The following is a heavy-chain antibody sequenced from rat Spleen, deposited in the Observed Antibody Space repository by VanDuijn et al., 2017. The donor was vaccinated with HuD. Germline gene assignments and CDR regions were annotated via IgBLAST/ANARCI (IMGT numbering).Heavy chain of an antibody. D-gene: IGHD1-11*01. CDR2: IWGDGST. V-gene: IGHV2-1*01. Sequence: QVQLKESGPGLVQPSQTLSLTCTVSGFSLISNSVHWVRQPPGKGLEWMGGIWGDGSTDYNSALKSRLSISRDTSKSQVFLKMNSLQTEDTAMYFCARSGGLRRVWGYFDYWGQGVMVTVSS. CDR3: ARSGGLRRVWGYFDY. J-gene: IGHJ2*01. CDR1: GFSLISNS.